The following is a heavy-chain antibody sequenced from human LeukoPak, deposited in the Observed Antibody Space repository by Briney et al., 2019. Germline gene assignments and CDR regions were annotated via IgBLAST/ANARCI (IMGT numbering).Heavy chain of an antibody. V-gene: IGHV3-21*01. Sequence: GGSLRLSCAASGFTFSPYGMNWVRRAPGKGLEWVSSIDGTSSFIYYADSVKGRFTISRDNDNDSLYLQMNSLRAEDTAIYFCARDRSGPRHDDWYFDLWGRGTPVTVSS. CDR3: ARDRSGPRHDDWYFDL. J-gene: IGHJ2*01. CDR2: IDGTSSFI. D-gene: IGHD3-3*01. CDR1: GFTFSPYG.